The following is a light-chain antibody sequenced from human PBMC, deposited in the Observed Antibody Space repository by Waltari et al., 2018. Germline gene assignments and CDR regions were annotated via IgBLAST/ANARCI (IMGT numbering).Light chain of an antibody. CDR1: YSNIGSNV. J-gene: IGLJ3*02. V-gene: IGLV1-44*01. Sequence: QSVLTQPPSASGTPGQRVTISCSGSYSNIGSNVVTWYQQLPGKAPKLLIYGSDRGPSGVPVRFSGSKAGSSASLAIDGLHSEDEADYYWASWDDSLNGHWVFGGGTKVTVL. CDR2: GSD. CDR3: ASWDDSLNGHWV.